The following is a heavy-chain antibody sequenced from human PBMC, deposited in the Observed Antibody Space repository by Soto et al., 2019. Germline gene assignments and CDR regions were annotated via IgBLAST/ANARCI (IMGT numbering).Heavy chain of an antibody. Sequence: QVQLQESGPGLVKPSETLSLTCTVSGGSISSYYWSWIRQSPGKGLEWIGYIHYSGRTKSNPSIKSRVTISGDTARNQVSLQMSSVTAADSAVYFCARARYQLLHPYYYGMDVWGQGTTVTVSS. V-gene: IGHV4-59*01. CDR2: IHYSGRT. CDR1: GGSISSYY. D-gene: IGHD2-2*01. CDR3: ARARYQLLHPYYYGMDV. J-gene: IGHJ6*02.